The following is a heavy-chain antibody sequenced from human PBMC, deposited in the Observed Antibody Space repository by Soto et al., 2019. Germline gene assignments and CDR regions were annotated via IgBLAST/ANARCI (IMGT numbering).Heavy chain of an antibody. V-gene: IGHV3-73*01. J-gene: IGHJ4*02. CDR1: GFTFGGSP. Sequence: EAQLVQSGGGLVQPGGSLQLSCAASGFTFGGSPVHWVRQASGQGLEWVGRIRSDSASSAIAYAAAVRGRFTLSRDDSKNTAYLPVNRQEVEDTALYYCVLEGSRSTGCYSVDLWGQGTLVTVSS. D-gene: IGHD2-2*01. CDR3: VLEGSRSTGCYSVDL. CDR2: IRSDSASSAI.